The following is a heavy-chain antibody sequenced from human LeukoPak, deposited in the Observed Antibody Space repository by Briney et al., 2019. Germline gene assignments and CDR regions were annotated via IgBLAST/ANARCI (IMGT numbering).Heavy chain of an antibody. V-gene: IGHV3-48*03. D-gene: IGHD6-6*01. CDR1: GFTFSSYE. Sequence: GSLRLSCAAPGFTFSSYEMNWVRQAPGKGLEWVSYISSSGSTIYYADSVKGRFTISRDNAKNSLYLQMNSLRAEDTAVYYCASIAARPSPSPGAFDIWGPGTMVTVSS. J-gene: IGHJ3*02. CDR3: ASIAARPSPSPGAFDI. CDR2: ISSSGSTI.